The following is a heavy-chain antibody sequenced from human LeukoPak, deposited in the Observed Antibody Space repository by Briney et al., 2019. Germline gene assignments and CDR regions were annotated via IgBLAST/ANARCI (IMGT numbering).Heavy chain of an antibody. V-gene: IGHV3-15*01. CDR3: VTPPD. CDR2: IKSISAGGTT. CDR1: GFSFTDAW. J-gene: IGHJ4*02. Sequence: PGGSLRLSCAASGFSFTDAWMAWVRQASGKGPEWVGRIKSISAGGTTDYAAPVKGRFTISRDDSKNTLYLQMNSLKTEDTATYYCVTPPDWGPGTLVTVSS.